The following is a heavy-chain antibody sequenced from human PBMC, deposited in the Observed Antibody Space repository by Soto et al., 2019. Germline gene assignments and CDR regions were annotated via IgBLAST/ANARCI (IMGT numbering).Heavy chain of an antibody. CDR1: GGSINGGGHY. V-gene: IGHV4-31*03. CDR3: ARDRIQFSVDV. CDR2: IYKTGST. D-gene: IGHD5-18*01. Sequence: SETLSLTCSVSGGSINGGGHYWSWIRQHPGKGLEWIGHIYKTGSTDFNPSLKDRLTISIDTSKNQFSLSLRSVTDADTAVYYCARDRIQFSVDVWGQGTTVTVSS. J-gene: IGHJ6*02.